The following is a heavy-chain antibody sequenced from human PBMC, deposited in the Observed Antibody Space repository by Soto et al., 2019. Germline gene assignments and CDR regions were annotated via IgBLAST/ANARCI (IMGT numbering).Heavy chain of an antibody. Sequence: GGSLRLSCAASGFTVSSNYMSWVRQAPGKGLEWVSSISSSSSYIYYADSVKGRFTISRDNAKNSLYLQMNSLRAEDTAVYYCAREPSLLWFGELFYYWGQGTLVTVSS. CDR1: GFTVSSNY. V-gene: IGHV3-21*01. D-gene: IGHD3-10*01. CDR2: ISSSSSYI. CDR3: AREPSLLWFGELFYY. J-gene: IGHJ4*02.